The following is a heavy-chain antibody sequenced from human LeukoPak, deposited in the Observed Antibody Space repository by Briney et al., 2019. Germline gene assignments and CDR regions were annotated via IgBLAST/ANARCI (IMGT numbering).Heavy chain of an antibody. CDR3: ARLRRDINDWYADDC. Sequence: PSETLSLTCSVSGGSVNTYYWSWIRQSAGKGLEWIGRISITEGTNYNPSLKSRVSMTVDASKNQVSLKLGSVTAADTAVYYCARLRRDINDWYADDCWGQGTLVTVSS. CDR1: GGSVNTYY. V-gene: IGHV4-4*07. J-gene: IGHJ4*02. D-gene: IGHD6-19*01. CDR2: ISITEGT.